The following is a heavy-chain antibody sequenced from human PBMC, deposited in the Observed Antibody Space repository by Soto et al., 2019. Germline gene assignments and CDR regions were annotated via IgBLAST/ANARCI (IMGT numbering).Heavy chain of an antibody. CDR2: IYPGDSDT. D-gene: IGHD2-15*01. CDR1: GYSFTSYW. Sequence: GESLKISCKGSGYSFTSYWIGWVRQMPGKGLEWMGIIYPGDSDTRYRPSFQGQVTISADKSISTAYLQWSSLKASDTAMYYCARGYCSGGSCYYDAFDIWGQGTMVTVSS. V-gene: IGHV5-51*01. CDR3: ARGYCSGGSCYYDAFDI. J-gene: IGHJ3*02.